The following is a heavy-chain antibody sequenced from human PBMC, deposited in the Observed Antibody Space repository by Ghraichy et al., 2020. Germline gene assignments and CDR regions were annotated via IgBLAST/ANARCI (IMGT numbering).Heavy chain of an antibody. D-gene: IGHD1-20*01. CDR1: GYTFPDYY. CDR2: IDLDSGGT. J-gene: IGHJ3*01. V-gene: IGHV1-2*04. CDR3: TRLTGHDAFDV. Sequence: ASVKVSCKASGYTFPDYYMHWVRQAPGQGLEWMGWIDLDSGGTNYAQKFQGWVTLSRDKSISTAYMELSSLKSDDTAVYYCTRLTGHDAFDVWGQGTMVSVSS.